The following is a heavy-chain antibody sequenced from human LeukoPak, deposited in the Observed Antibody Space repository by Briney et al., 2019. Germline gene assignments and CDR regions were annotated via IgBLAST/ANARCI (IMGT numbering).Heavy chain of an antibody. Sequence: SETLSLTCTVSSGPISRYFWSWIRQPPGKGLEWIGYIYYSGSTNYNPSLKSRVTISVDTSKNQVSLKLSSVTAADTAVYYCARHEGDTSGSYMYNWFDPWGQGTLVTVSS. V-gene: IGHV4-59*08. CDR1: SGPISRYF. CDR2: IYYSGST. CDR3: ARHEGDTSGSYMYNWFDP. J-gene: IGHJ5*02. D-gene: IGHD3-22*01.